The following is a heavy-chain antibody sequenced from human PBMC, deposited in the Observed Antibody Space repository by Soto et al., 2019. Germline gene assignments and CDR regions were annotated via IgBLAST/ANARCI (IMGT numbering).Heavy chain of an antibody. CDR3: AREWSVANPGY. D-gene: IGHD5-12*01. CDR2: ISKDGDKK. Sequence: LSLTCAVYGGSFSGYYWSWVRQAPGKGLEWVAVISKDGDKKYYADSVKGRFTISRDNSKNTLYLQMNSLRPEDTAVHYCAREWSVANPGYWGQGTQVTVSS. CDR1: GGSFSGYY. V-gene: IGHV3-30-3*01. J-gene: IGHJ4*02.